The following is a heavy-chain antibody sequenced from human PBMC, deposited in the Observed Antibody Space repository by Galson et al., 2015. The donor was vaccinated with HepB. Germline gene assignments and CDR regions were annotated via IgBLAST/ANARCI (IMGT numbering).Heavy chain of an antibody. CDR3: ARQSSSARGNWLDP. V-gene: IGHV5-51*01. CDR1: GFTFTDYW. Sequence: QSGAEVKKPGESLKISCKGSGFTFTDYWIAWVRQMPGKGLERMGIIYPTDSHTIFSPSFQGQVTISVDKSVDTAYQQWSSLKASDTAIYYCARQSSSARGNWLDPWGQGTLVTVSS. D-gene: IGHD3-10*01. J-gene: IGHJ5*02. CDR2: IYPTDSHT.